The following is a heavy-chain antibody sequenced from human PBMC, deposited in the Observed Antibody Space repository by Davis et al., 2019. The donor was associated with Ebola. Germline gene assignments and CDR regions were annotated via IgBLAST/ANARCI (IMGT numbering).Heavy chain of an antibody. D-gene: IGHD1-26*01. J-gene: IGHJ4*02. Sequence: PGGSLRLSCAASGFTFSSYAMSWVRQAPGKGLEWVSAISGSGGSTYYADSVKGRFTISRDNSKNTLYLQMGSLRAEDMAVYYCARGTVGGTLDYWGQGTLVTVSS. CDR2: ISGSGGST. CDR3: ARGTVGGTLDY. V-gene: IGHV3-23*01. CDR1: GFTFSSYA.